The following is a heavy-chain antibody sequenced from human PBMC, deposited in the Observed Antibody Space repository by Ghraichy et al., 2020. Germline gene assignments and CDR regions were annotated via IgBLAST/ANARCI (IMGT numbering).Heavy chain of an antibody. V-gene: IGHV3-23*01. D-gene: IGHD6-13*01. CDR2: ISGSGGST. CDR1: GFTFSSYA. J-gene: IGHJ4*02. CDR3: ANLKGGQQLVLDYFDY. Sequence: GGSLRLSCAASGFTFSSYAMSWVRQAPGKGLEWVSAISGSGGSTYYADSVKGRFTISRDNSKNTLYLQMNSLRAEDTAVYYCANLKGGQQLVLDYFDYWGQGTLVTVSP.